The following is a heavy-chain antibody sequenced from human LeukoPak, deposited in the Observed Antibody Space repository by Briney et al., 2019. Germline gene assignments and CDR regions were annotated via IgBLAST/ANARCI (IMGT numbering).Heavy chain of an antibody. V-gene: IGHV1-2*02. CDR3: AREDYSGSPNDFDY. CDR2: INPYSGDT. J-gene: IGHJ4*02. D-gene: IGHD1-26*01. CDR1: GYTXTDYY. Sequence: ASVKVSCKASGYTXTDYYIHRVRQAPGQGLEWMGWINPYSGDTNYAQKFQGRVTMTWDTSISTAYMEVSRLRSDGTAMYFCAREDYSGSPNDFDYWGQGTLVTVSS.